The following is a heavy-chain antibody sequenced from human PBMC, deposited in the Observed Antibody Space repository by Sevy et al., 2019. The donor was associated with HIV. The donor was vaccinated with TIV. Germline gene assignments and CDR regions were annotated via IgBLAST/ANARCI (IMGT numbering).Heavy chain of an antibody. J-gene: IGHJ4*02. CDR1: GVTVSSNF. CDR2: IWLTGAT. D-gene: IGHD3-3*01. Sequence: GGSLRLSCTVSGVTVSSNFINWVRQAPGKGLEWVSVIWLTGATYYADSVKGRFTISRDNSKNTVYLDMSSLRADGTAVYFCARGKHVSDYYGSFDYWGQGTLVTVSS. V-gene: IGHV3-53*01. CDR3: ARGKHVSDYYGSFDY.